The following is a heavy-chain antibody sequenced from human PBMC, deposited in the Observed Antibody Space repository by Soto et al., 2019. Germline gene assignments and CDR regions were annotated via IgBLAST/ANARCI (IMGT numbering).Heavy chain of an antibody. D-gene: IGHD3-22*01. J-gene: IGHJ5*02. V-gene: IGHV1-69*01. CDR2: IIPIVEAP. CDR1: GGTFNSYD. CDR3: ARLSRPNYYDTSGFFKDNWFEP. Sequence: QVQLVQSGAEVKKPGSSMTVSCKASGGTFNSYDINWVRQAPGQGLEWMGGIIPIVEAPKYAQKFQGRVTITADESTNTIYMELSSQRSEDTAMYYCARLSRPNYYDTSGFFKDNWFEPWGQGTLGTVSS.